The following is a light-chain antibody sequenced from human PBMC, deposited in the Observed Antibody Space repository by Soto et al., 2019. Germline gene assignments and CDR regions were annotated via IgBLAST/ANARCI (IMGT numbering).Light chain of an antibody. CDR1: QSVSSN. CDR2: DAS. CDR3: QQYGSSGT. V-gene: IGKV3-20*01. J-gene: IGKJ1*01. Sequence: EIVITQSPATLSVSPGERATLSCRASQSVSSNLAWYQQKPGQAPRLLIYDASNRATGIPARFSGSGSGTDFTLTIRRMAPEDFAVYYCQQYGSSGTVGQGTKGDIK.